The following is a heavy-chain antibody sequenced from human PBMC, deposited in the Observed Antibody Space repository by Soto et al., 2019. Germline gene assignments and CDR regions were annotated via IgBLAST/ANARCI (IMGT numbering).Heavy chain of an antibody. J-gene: IGHJ6*02. CDR3: ATYGAAGSVMVD. V-gene: IGHV3-21*01. CDR2: ISAGSNYI. CDR1: GFIFSTHG. Sequence: GGSLRLSCAASGFIFSTHGMNWVRQAPGKGPEWVSSISAGSNYIDYADSVKGRLTISRDNAKNSLYLQMNSLRAEDTAVYYCATYGAAGSVMVDWGQGPTFTVSS. D-gene: IGHD6-13*01.